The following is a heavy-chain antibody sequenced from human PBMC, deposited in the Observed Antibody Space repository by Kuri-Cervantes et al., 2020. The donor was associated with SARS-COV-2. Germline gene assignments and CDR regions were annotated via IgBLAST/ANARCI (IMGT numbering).Heavy chain of an antibody. CDR3: ARDPYCSSTSCYTGYYYYGMDV. J-gene: IGHJ6*02. Sequence: GESLKISCAASGFTFSSYSMNWVRQAPGKGLEWVSYISSSSSTIYYADSMKGRFTISRDNAKNSLYLQMNSLRAEDTAVYYCARDPYCSSTSCYTGYYYYGMDVWGQGTTVTVSS. V-gene: IGHV3-48*01. CDR1: GFTFSSYS. D-gene: IGHD2-2*02. CDR2: ISSSSSTI.